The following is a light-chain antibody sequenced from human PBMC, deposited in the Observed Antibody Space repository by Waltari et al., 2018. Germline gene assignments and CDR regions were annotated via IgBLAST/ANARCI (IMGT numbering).Light chain of an antibody. Sequence: QSALTQPASVPGSPGQSITISCPGTSSAIVANDYVTWYQQHPGKAPQLIIFDVDKRPSGISIRFSASKSDNTASLTISGLQAEDEADYYCSSYTRSSRLVFGGGTKLVVL. CDR3: SSYTRSSRLV. CDR1: SSAIVANDY. CDR2: DVD. J-gene: IGLJ2*01. V-gene: IGLV2-14*03.